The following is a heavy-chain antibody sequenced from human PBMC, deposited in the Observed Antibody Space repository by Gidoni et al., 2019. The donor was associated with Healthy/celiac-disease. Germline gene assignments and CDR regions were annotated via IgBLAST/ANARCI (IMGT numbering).Heavy chain of an antibody. CDR3: ARDRITMVRGAIPHAFDI. CDR1: GGSISSGSYY. Sequence: QVQLQESGPGLVKPSKTLSLTCTVSGGSISSGSYYWSWIRQPAGKGLEWIGRIYTSGSTNYNPSLKSRVTISVDTSKNQFSLKLSSVTAADTAVYYCARDRITMVRGAIPHAFDIWGQGTMVTVSS. D-gene: IGHD3-10*01. CDR2: IYTSGST. V-gene: IGHV4-61*02. J-gene: IGHJ3*02.